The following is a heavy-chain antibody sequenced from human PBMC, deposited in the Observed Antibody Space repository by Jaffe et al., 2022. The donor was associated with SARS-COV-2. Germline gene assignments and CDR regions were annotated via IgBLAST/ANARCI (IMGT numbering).Heavy chain of an antibody. CDR2: ISYDGSNK. V-gene: IGHV3-30*18. Sequence: QVQLVESGGGVVQPGRSLRLSCAASGFTFSSYAMHWVRQAPGKGLEWVAVISYDGSNKYYSDSVKGRFTISRDNSKYTLYLQMNSLRAEDTAVYYCAKCLHNYYYYYAMDVWGQGTTVTVSS. CDR3: AKCLHNYYYYYAMDV. CDR1: GFTFSSYA. J-gene: IGHJ6*02.